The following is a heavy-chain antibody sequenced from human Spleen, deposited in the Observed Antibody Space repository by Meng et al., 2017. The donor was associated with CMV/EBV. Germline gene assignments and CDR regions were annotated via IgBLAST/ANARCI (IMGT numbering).Heavy chain of an antibody. CDR3: ARDRLPAILHSSGIKRGWD. V-gene: IGHV3-11*01. CDR1: GFTFSDYY. Sequence: GESLKISCAASGFTFSDYYMTWIRQAPGKGLEWVSYISSGGNTIYYADSVKGRFTISRDNAKNSLYLQMNSLRAEDTAVYYCARDRLPAILHSSGIKRGWDWGQGTLVTVSS. D-gene: IGHD3-22*01. J-gene: IGHJ4*02. CDR2: ISSGGNTI.